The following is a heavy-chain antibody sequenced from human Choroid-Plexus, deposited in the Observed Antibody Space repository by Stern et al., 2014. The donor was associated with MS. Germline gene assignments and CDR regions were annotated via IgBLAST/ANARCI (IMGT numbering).Heavy chain of an antibody. CDR2: INPNTGGT. D-gene: IGHD3-3*01. Sequence: QVPLVQSGAEVKKPGASVKVSCKTSGYIFTGYYIHWVRQAPGQGLEWMAWINPNTGGTKYAQKFQGRVTMSRETSISTAYVELSSLTSDDTAVYYCARDQRGITIFGVVTDYYYLGMDVWGQGTTVTVSS. V-gene: IGHV1-2*02. J-gene: IGHJ6*02. CDR3: ARDQRGITIFGVVTDYYYLGMDV. CDR1: GYIFTGYY.